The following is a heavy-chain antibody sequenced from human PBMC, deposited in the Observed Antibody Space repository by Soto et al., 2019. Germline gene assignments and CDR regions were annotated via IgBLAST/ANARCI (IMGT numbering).Heavy chain of an antibody. CDR1: GFTFGDYA. J-gene: IGHJ4*02. Sequence: GGSLRLSCTASGFTFGDYAMSWFRQAPGKGLEWVGFIRSKAYGGTTEYAASVKGRFTISRDDSKSIAYLQMNSLKTEDTAVYYCTPAHGDQHFDYWGQGTLVTVSS. D-gene: IGHD4-17*01. V-gene: IGHV3-49*03. CDR2: IRSKAYGGTT. CDR3: TPAHGDQHFDY.